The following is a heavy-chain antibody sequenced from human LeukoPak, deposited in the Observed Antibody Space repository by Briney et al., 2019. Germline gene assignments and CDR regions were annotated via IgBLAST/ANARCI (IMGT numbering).Heavy chain of an antibody. V-gene: IGHV5-51*01. CDR3: ARHNREYASDSPLDY. D-gene: IGHD1-14*01. J-gene: IGHJ4*02. CDR1: GYSFTTYW. CDR2: IYPGDSDT. Sequence: GESLKISCKGSGYSFTTYWIGWVRQMPGKSLEWMGIIYPGDSDTRYSPSFQGQVTISADESISTAYLQWSSLKASDTAMYYCARHNREYASDSPLDYWGQGTLVSVSS.